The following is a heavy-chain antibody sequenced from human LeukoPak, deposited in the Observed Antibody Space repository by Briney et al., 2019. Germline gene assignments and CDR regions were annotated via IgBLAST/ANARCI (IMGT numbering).Heavy chain of an antibody. D-gene: IGHD6-13*01. CDR1: GGSISSYY. CDR3: ARAFMIAAVFDY. V-gene: IGHV3-21*01. J-gene: IGHJ4*02. Sequence: ETLSLTCTVSGGSISSYYWSWIRQPPGKGLEWVSSISSSSSYIYYADSVKGRFTISRDNAKNSLYLQMNSLRAEDTAVYYCARAFMIAAVFDYWGQGTLVTVSS. CDR2: ISSSSSYI.